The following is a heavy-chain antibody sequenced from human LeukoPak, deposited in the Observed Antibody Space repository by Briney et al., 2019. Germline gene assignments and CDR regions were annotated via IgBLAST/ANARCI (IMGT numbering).Heavy chain of an antibody. J-gene: IGHJ3*01. Sequence: GGSLRLSCAASGFTFNNHDMHWVRQAPGKGLEWVAGISYDGRNKYYADSVKDRFTISRDNSKNTLNLQMNSLRTEDTAVYYCAKPRDIDSWAFDVWGQGTMVTVS. V-gene: IGHV3-30*18. CDR2: ISYDGRNK. D-gene: IGHD2-15*01. CDR1: GFTFNNHD. CDR3: AKPRDIDSWAFDV.